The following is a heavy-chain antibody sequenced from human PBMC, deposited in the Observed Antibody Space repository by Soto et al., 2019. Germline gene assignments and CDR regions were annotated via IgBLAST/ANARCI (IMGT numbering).Heavy chain of an antibody. CDR2: IGSGSP. CDR1: GFTFSGYA. D-gene: IGHD6-13*01. CDR3: AQDLGSSWYHYNSFAP. V-gene: IGHV3-23*01. Sequence: EVQLLESGGGLVPPGGSLRLSCAASGFTFSGYAMSWVRQAPGKGLEWVSAIGSGSPFYADSVKGRFTISRDNANSMLYLQMNSLRADDTAVYFCAQDLGSSWYHYNSFAPGGQGTLVTVSS. J-gene: IGHJ5*02.